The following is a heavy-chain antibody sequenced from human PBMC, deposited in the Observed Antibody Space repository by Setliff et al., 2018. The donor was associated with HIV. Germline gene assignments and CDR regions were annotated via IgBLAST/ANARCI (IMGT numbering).Heavy chain of an antibody. Sequence: LRLSCAASGFTVSSNYMNWVRQAPGKGLEWVSIIYSGGTTYYADSVKGRFTVSRDTSKNTLSLQMNSLRPEDTAVFYCARVRLYSSALDYWGQGTLVTVSS. V-gene: IGHV3-66*02. CDR3: ARVRLYSSALDY. CDR2: IYSGGTT. J-gene: IGHJ4*02. D-gene: IGHD3-22*01. CDR1: GFTVSSNY.